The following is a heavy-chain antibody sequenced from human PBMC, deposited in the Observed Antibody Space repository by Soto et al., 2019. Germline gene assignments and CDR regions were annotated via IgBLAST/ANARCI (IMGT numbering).Heavy chain of an antibody. CDR2: FDPEDGET. J-gene: IGHJ4*02. V-gene: IGHV1-24*01. D-gene: IGHD3-3*01. CDR1: GYTLTDLS. CDR3: ATHRSGRFLEWLPAGSLGY. Sequence: ASVKVSCKVSGYTLTDLSMQWVRQAPGKGLEWMGGFDPEDGETIYAQKFQGRVTMTEDTATDTAYMELSSLRSEDTAVYYCATHRSGRFLEWLPAGSLGYWGQGTLVTVS.